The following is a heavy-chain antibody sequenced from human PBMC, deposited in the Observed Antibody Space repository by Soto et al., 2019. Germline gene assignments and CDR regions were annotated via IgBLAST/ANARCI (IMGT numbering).Heavy chain of an antibody. D-gene: IGHD6-19*01. Sequence: QVQLVQSGAEVKKPGASVKVSCKASGYTFTIYGMPWARQAPGQRLEWMGWINAGNGNRKYSQKFQGRVTITRDTSVSTAYMELSSLRSEDTTVYYCARDLGGWTDYWGQGTLVTVSS. V-gene: IGHV1-3*01. CDR3: ARDLGGWTDY. CDR1: GYTFTIYG. J-gene: IGHJ4*02. CDR2: INAGNGNR.